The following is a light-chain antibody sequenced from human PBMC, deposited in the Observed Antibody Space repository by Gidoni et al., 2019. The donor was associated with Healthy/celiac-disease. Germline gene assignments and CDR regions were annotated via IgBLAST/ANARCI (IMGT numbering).Light chain of an antibody. V-gene: IGLV3-1*01. J-gene: IGLJ2*01. CDR1: KLGDKY. CDR2: QDS. CDR3: QAWDSSTVV. Sequence: SYELTQPPSVSVSPGQTASITCSGDKLGDKYACWYPQKPGQSPVLVIYQDSKRPSGIPARFSGSNSGNTATLTISGTQAMDEADYYCQAWDSSTVVSGGGTKLTVL.